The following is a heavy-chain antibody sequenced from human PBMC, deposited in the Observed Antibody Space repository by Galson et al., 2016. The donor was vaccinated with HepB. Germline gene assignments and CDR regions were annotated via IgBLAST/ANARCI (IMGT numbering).Heavy chain of an antibody. CDR1: GFTFADYA. CDR2: ISWSSDNI. Sequence: SLRLSCAASGFTFADYAMHWVRQAPGKGLEWVSGISWSSDNIRYADSVKGRFTISRGNAKNSLYMQMNSLRAEDTAFYYCARDRSRSVAGSDVEFWGQGTLVTVSS. D-gene: IGHD6-19*01. CDR3: ARDRSRSVAGSDVEF. V-gene: IGHV3-9*01. J-gene: IGHJ4*02.